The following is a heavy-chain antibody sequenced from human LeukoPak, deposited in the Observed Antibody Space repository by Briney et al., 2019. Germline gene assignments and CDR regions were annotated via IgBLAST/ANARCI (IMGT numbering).Heavy chain of an antibody. J-gene: IGHJ5*02. D-gene: IGHD3-22*01. CDR1: GGSFSGYY. CDR2: INHSGST. Sequence: SETLSLTCAVYGGSFSGYYWSWIRQPPGKGLEWIGEINHSGSTNYNPSLKSRVTISVDTSKNQFSLKLSSVTAADTAVYYCARGASMNYYDSSGYYRRPFNWFDPWGQGTLVTVSS. CDR3: ARGASMNYYDSSGYYRRPFNWFDP. V-gene: IGHV4-34*01.